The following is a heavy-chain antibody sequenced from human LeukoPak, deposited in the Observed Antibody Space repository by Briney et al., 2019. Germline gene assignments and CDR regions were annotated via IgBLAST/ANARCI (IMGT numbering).Heavy chain of an antibody. V-gene: IGHV4-59*01. CDR2: ISYSGST. CDR1: GGSISSYY. CDR3: AREGTAGTNLNWFDP. Sequence: PSETLSLTCTVSGGSISSYYWSWIRQPPGKGLEWIGYISYSGSTNFNPSLKSRVTISVDTSKNQFSLKLSSVTAADTAVYYCAREGTAGTNLNWFDPWGQGTLVTVSS. J-gene: IGHJ5*02. D-gene: IGHD1-1*01.